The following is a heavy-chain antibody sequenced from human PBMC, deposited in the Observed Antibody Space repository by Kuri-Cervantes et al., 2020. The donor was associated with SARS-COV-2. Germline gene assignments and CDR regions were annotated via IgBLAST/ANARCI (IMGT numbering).Heavy chain of an antibody. CDR2: IYITGST. V-gene: IGHV4-4*07. CDR3: ARDGLTGYYDYYMDV. CDR1: GDSISKSNY. Sequence: SETLSLTCTVSGDSISKSNYWSWIRQPAGKGLEWIGYIYITGSTNYNPSLRSRVTMSVDTSKNQFSLKMTSVTAADTAVYYCARDGLTGYYDYYMDVWGKGTTVTVSS. D-gene: IGHD3-9*01. J-gene: IGHJ6*03.